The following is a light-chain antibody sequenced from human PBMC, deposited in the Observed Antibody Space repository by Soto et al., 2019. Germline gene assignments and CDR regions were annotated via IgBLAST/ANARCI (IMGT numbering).Light chain of an antibody. CDR2: GAS. V-gene: IGKV3-20*01. CDR3: QQYDSSPRT. Sequence: EIVLTQSPGTLSLSPGERATLSCRASQSVSTRSLAWYQQKPGQAPRLLISGASSRAADIPDRFSGIGSGTDFTLTINRLEPEDFAVYYCQQYDSSPRTFGQGTKVE. J-gene: IGKJ1*01. CDR1: QSVSTRS.